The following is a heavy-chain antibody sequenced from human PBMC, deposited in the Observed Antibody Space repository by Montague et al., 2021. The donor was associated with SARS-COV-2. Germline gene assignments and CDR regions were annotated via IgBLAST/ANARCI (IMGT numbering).Heavy chain of an antibody. J-gene: IGHJ3*02. Sequence: SETLSPTCTVSGGSISSSDYYWGWIRQPPGKGLEWIGSPLYSVNTYYNPSLKSRVTISVDTSKNQFSLKLSSVTAADTAVYYCARTNYDFWRGHQRGGAFDIWGQGTMVTVSS. CDR2: PLYSVNT. V-gene: IGHV4-39*01. D-gene: IGHD3-3*01. CDR1: GGSISSSDYY. CDR3: ARTNYDFWRGHQRGGAFDI.